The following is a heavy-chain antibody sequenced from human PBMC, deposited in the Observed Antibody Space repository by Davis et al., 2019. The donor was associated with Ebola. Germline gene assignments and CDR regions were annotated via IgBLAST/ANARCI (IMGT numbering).Heavy chain of an antibody. CDR3: ARGRWLQSYYLDY. Sequence: GESLKISCAASGFTFSSYGMHWVRQAPGKGLEWVAVIWYDGSNKYYADSVKGRFTISRDNSKNTLYLQMNSLRAEDTAVYYCARGRWLQSYYLDYWGQGTLVTVSS. V-gene: IGHV3-33*01. CDR1: GFTFSSYG. D-gene: IGHD5-24*01. CDR2: IWYDGSNK. J-gene: IGHJ4*02.